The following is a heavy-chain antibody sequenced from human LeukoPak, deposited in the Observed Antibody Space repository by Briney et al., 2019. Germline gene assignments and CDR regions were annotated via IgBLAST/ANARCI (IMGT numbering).Heavy chain of an antibody. CDR2: ISGSGGST. CDR1: GFTFSSYA. V-gene: IGHV3-23*01. D-gene: IGHD6-19*01. Sequence: GGSLRLSCAASGFTFSSYAMSWVRQAPGKGLEWVSAISGSGGSTYYADSVKGRFTISRDNSKNTLYLQMNSLRAEDTAVYYCAKIDQQWLVLYYFDYWGRGTLVTVSS. CDR3: AKIDQQWLVLYYFDY. J-gene: IGHJ4*02.